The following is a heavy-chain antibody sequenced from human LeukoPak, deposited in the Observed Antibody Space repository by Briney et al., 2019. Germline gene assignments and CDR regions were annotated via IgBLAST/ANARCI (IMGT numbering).Heavy chain of an antibody. CDR2: ISWNSGSI. CDR1: GFTFDDYA. Sequence: PGRSLRLSCAASGFTFDDYAMHWVRQAPGKGLEWVSGISWNSGSIGYADSVKGRFTISRDNAKNSLYLQMNSLRAEDTALYYCAKDKSRDDSAPSQVFFFAFDIWGQGTMVTVSS. D-gene: IGHD3-22*01. V-gene: IGHV3-9*01. J-gene: IGHJ3*02. CDR3: AKDKSRDDSAPSQVFFFAFDI.